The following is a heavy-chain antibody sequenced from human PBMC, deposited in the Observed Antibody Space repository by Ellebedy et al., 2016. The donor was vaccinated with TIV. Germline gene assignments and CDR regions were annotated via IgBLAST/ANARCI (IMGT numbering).Heavy chain of an antibody. D-gene: IGHD2/OR15-2a*01. Sequence: GGSLRLSXATSGFTFSDEHMDWVRQAPGKGLEWVGRSKNKGNNYATQYAASVKGRFTISRDGSTNSLYLQMNSLRTEDTAIYYCTKTFYFDWGQGTLVIVSS. V-gene: IGHV3-72*01. J-gene: IGHJ4*02. CDR2: SKNKGNNYAT. CDR3: TKTFYFD. CDR1: GFTFSDEH.